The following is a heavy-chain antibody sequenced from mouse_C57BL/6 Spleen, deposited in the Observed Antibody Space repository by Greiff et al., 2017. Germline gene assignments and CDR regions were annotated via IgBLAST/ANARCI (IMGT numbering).Heavy chain of an antibody. CDR2: IYPGSGST. CDR3: ARWGYDYDCAMDY. Sequence: QVQLQQPGAELVKPGASVKMSCKASGYTFTSYWITWVKQRPGQGLEWIGDIYPGSGSTNYNEKFKSKATLTVDTSSSTAYMQLSSLTSEDSAVYYCARWGYDYDCAMDYWGQGTSVTVSS. CDR1: GYTFTSYW. V-gene: IGHV1-55*01. J-gene: IGHJ4*01. D-gene: IGHD2-4*01.